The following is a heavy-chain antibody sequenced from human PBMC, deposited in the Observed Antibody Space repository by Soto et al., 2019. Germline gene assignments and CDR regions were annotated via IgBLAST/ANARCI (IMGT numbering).Heavy chain of an antibody. V-gene: IGHV4-34*01. CDR2: INHSGST. D-gene: IGHD6-19*01. Sequence: QVQLQQWGAGLLKPSETLSVICAVYGGSFSGYYWSWIRQPPGKGLAWIGEINHSGSTNYNPSLTSRVTTSEDTSKNKFTLKLSSVTAADTAVYYSPRGRYGSGWYRGWFDPWGQATPVTVSS. CDR3: PRGRYGSGWYRGWFDP. CDR1: GGSFSGYY. J-gene: IGHJ5*02.